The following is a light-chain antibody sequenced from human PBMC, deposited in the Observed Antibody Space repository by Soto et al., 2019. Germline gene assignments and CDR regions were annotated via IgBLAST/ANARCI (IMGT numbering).Light chain of an antibody. J-gene: IGKJ1*01. V-gene: IGKV3-15*01. CDR2: GAS. CDR3: QHYNNWPPWT. Sequence: EIVMTQSPATLSVSPGERATLSCRASQSVSSNLAWYQRKPGQAPRLLIYGASTRATGIPARFSGSGSGTEFTLTISSLQSEDFAVYYCQHYNNWPPWTFGQGTKVDIK. CDR1: QSVSSN.